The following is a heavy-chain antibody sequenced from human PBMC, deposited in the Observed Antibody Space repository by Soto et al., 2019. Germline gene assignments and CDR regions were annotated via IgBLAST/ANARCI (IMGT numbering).Heavy chain of an antibody. Sequence: EVQLVESAGGLVQPGGSLRLSCAASGFTFSSYWMHWVRQVPGKGLVWVSRIKGDGSSTTYADSVKGRFTISRDNAKNTLYLQMSSLRAEDTAVYYCARSIEARFDPWGQGTLVTVSS. CDR2: IKGDGSST. D-gene: IGHD6-6*01. CDR1: GFTFSSYW. J-gene: IGHJ5*02. CDR3: ARSIEARFDP. V-gene: IGHV3-74*01.